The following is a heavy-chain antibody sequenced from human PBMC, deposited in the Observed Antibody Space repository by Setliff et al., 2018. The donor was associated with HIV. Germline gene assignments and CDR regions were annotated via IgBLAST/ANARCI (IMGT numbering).Heavy chain of an antibody. J-gene: IGHJ4*02. CDR1: GFSFSTNA. V-gene: IGHV3-23*01. Sequence: GGSLRLSCEASGFSFSTNAMGWVRQAPGKGLEWVSGITGIGGGTYYADSVKGRFTISRDTSTNTLYLQMHSLRADDTAVYYCAKGSGFHDYWGQGTRVTSPQ. D-gene: IGHD6-19*01. CDR2: ITGIGGGT. CDR3: AKGSGFHDY.